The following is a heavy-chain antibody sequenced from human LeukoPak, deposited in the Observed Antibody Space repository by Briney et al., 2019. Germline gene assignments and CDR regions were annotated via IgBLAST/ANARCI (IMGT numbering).Heavy chain of an antibody. V-gene: IGHV3-30*04. CDR3: ARVTGGYGNSYFDS. J-gene: IGHJ4*02. CDR1: GFTFSAYE. D-gene: IGHD4-11*01. CDR2: ISYDGSDN. Sequence: GGSLRLSCTVSGFTFSAYEMHWVRQAPGQGLKWVAFISYDGSDNYYADSVKGRFTISRDNSMNTLYLQMNSLRAEDTALYYCARVTGGYGNSYFDSWGQGTLVTVSS.